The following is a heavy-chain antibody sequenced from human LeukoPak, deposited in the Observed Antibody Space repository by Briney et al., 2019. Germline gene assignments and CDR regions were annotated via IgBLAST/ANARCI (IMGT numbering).Heavy chain of an antibody. J-gene: IGHJ4*02. CDR2: ISSSGTI. CDR1: GFIFSRYN. Sequence: GGSLRLSCAASGFIFSRYNMNWVRQAPGKGLEWVSYISSSGTIYYADSVKGRFTISRDNAKNSLYLQMNSLRAEDTAVYYCARELSNYGFWLWGQGTLVTVSS. V-gene: IGHV3-48*01. CDR3: ARELSNYGFWL. D-gene: IGHD3-3*01.